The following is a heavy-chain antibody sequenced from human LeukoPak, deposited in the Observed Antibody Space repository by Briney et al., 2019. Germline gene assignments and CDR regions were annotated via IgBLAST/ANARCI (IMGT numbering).Heavy chain of an antibody. CDR3: ARGGGYSGSYYSPDY. D-gene: IGHD1-26*01. J-gene: IGHJ4*02. V-gene: IGHV3-21*01. CDR2: ISSSSSYI. Sequence: GGSLRLSCEASGFTFSSYSMNWVRQAPGKGLEWVSSISSSSSYIYYADSVKGRFTISRDNAKNSLYLQMNSLRAEDTAVYYCARGGGYSGSYYSPDYWGQGTLVTVSS. CDR1: GFTFSSYS.